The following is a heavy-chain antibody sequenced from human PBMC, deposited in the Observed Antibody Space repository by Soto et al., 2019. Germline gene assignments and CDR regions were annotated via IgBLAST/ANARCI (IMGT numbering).Heavy chain of an antibody. CDR1: GFTVSSNY. V-gene: IGHV3-53*01. D-gene: IGHD6-19*01. J-gene: IGHJ5*02. CDR3: ARGRRAVAAPGGWFDP. CDR2: IYSGGST. Sequence: EVQLVESGGGLIQPGGSLRLSCAASGFTVSSNYMSWVRHAPGKGLEWVSVIYSGGSTYYADSVKGRFTISRDNSKNTLYLQMNSLRAEDTAVYYCARGRRAVAAPGGWFDPWGQGTLVTVSS.